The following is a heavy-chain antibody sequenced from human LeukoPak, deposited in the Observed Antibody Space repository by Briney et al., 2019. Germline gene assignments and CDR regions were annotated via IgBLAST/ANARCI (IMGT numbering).Heavy chain of an antibody. CDR2: ISTSGST. CDR3: AREMATTGGFDY. D-gene: IGHD5-24*01. CDR1: GGSIRSYY. J-gene: IGHJ4*02. V-gene: IGHV4-4*07. Sequence: PSETLSLTCNVSGGSIRSYYWSWIRQPAGKGLEWIGRISTSGSTNYNPSLKSRVTMSVDTSKNQFSLKLSSVTAADTAVYYCAREMATTGGFDYWGQGTLVTVSS.